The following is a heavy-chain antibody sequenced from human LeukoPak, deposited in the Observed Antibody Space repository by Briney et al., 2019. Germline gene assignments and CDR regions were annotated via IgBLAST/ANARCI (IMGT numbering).Heavy chain of an antibody. Sequence: GSSLRLSCAPSVCTFSSYAMSWVRQDPGKGLLCVSAISGSGDSTYYADSVKGRLTISRDNSKNTLYLQMNSLRAEDTAVYYCVKDMYSSGWLFDYWGQGTLVTVSS. CDR2: ISGSGDST. CDR1: VCTFSSYA. CDR3: VKDMYSSGWLFDY. J-gene: IGHJ4*02. V-gene: IGHV3-23*01. D-gene: IGHD6-19*01.